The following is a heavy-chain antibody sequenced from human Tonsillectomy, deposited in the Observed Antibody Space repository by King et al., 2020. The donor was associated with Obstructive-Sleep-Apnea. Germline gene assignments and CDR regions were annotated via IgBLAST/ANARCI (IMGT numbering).Heavy chain of an antibody. Sequence: VQLVESGGGVVQPERSLRLSCAASGFTFSTYGMHWVRQAPGKGLEWVAVIWYDGSNKYYADSVKDRFTISRDNSKNTLYLQMNSLRADDTALYYCARGSGSYRKRGMDVWGQGTTVTVSS. J-gene: IGHJ6*02. CDR1: GFTFSTYG. D-gene: IGHD3-10*01. CDR3: ARGSGSYRKRGMDV. V-gene: IGHV3-33*01. CDR2: IWYDGSNK.